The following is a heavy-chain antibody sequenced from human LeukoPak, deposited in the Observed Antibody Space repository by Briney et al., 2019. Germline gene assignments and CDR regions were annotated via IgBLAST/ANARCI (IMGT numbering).Heavy chain of an antibody. D-gene: IGHD2-2*01. J-gene: IGHJ4*02. CDR2: IIPIFGTA. CDR1: GGTFSSYA. Sequence: SVKVSCKASGGTFSSYAISWVRQAPGQGLEWMGGIIPIFGTANYAQKFQGRVTITADKSTSTAYVELSSLRSEDTAVYYCARGKHSSSAESIFDYWGQGTLVTVSS. V-gene: IGHV1-69*06. CDR3: ARGKHSSSAESIFDY.